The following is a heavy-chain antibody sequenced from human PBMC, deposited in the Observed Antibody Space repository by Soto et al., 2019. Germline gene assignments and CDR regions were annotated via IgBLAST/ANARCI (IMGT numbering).Heavy chain of an antibody. CDR1: GLTFSSYA. D-gene: IGHD3-10*01. V-gene: IGHV3-23*01. J-gene: IGHJ4*02. CDR3: TKSYYEGGIMRGNDY. CDR2: ISGSGGST. Sequence: WGSLRLSCAASGLTFSSYAINWGRHSPLKGLEWVSAISGSGGSTYYADSVKGRFTISRDNSKNTLYVQMNSLRVEDTAIYYCTKSYYEGGIMRGNDYWGQGTLVTVSS.